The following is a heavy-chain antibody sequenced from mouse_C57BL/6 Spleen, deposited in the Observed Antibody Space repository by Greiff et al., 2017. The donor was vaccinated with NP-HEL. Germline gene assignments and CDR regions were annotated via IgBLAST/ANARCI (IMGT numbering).Heavy chain of an antibody. CDR2: ISSGSSTI. V-gene: IGHV5-17*01. J-gene: IGHJ2*01. CDR1: GFTFSDYG. D-gene: IGHD4-1*01. Sequence: EVMLVESGGGLVKPGGSLKLSCAASGFTFSDYGMHWVRQAPEKGLEWVAYISSGSSTIYYADTVKGRFTMSRDNAKNTLFLQMTSLRSEDTAMYYCARETGTGYFDYWGQGTTLTVSS. CDR3: ARETGTGYFDY.